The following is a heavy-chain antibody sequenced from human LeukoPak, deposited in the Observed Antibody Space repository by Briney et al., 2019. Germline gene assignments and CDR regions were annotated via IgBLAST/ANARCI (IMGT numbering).Heavy chain of an antibody. J-gene: IGHJ5*02. V-gene: IGHV1-2*02. CDR1: GYTFTGYY. CDR3: ARNNWNDVKWFDP. CDR2: VNPNSGGT. D-gene: IGHD1-20*01. Sequence: GASVKVSCKASGYTFTGYYMHWVRQAPGQGLEWMGWVNPNSGGTNYAQKFQGRVTMTRDTSISTAYMELSRLRSDETAVYYCARNNWNDVKWFDPWGQGTLVTVSS.